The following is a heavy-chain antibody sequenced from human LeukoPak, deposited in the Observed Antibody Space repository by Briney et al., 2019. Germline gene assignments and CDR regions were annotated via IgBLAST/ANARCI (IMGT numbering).Heavy chain of an antibody. CDR3: ARVRGDIILDGWFDP. D-gene: IGHD3-10*01. V-gene: IGHV3-48*03. CDR1: GFTFSSYE. J-gene: IGHJ5*02. CDR2: ISSSGSTI. Sequence: GGSLRLSCAASGFTFSSYEMNGVRQAPGKGLEWVSYISSSGSTIYYADSVKGRFTISRDNSRNTLYLQMNSLRAEDTSVYYCARVRGDIILDGWFDPWGQGTLVTVSS.